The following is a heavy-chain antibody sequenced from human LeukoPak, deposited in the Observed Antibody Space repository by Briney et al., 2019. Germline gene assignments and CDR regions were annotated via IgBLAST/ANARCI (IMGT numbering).Heavy chain of an antibody. CDR3: ARKIYGSGSYYQEYYFDY. D-gene: IGHD3-10*01. J-gene: IGHJ4*02. V-gene: IGHV4-59*08. Sequence: SETLSLTCTVSGGSISSYYWSWIRQPPGKGLKWIGNIYYSGYTTYSPSLRSRVTISVDTSKNQFSPKLSSVTAADTAVYYCARKIYGSGSYYQEYYFDYWGQGTLVTVSS. CDR1: GGSISSYY. CDR2: IYYSGYT.